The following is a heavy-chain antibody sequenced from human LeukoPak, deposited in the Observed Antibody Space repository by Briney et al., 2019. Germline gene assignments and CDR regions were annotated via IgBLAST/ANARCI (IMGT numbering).Heavy chain of an antibody. D-gene: IGHD4-11*01. V-gene: IGHV3-30*02. Sequence: PGGSLRLSCAASGFIFSTDGMHWVRQAPDKGPEWVSFIQYDGGYIDYADSVKGRFTISRDNSKNTLYLQMNSLRAEDTAVYYCARDKRADDYSNLDYWGQGTLVTVSS. CDR3: ARDKRADDYSNLDY. CDR1: GFIFSTDG. CDR2: IQYDGGYI. J-gene: IGHJ4*02.